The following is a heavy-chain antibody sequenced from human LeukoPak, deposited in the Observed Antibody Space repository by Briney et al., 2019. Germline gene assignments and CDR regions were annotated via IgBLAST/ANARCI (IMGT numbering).Heavy chain of an antibody. CDR3: AREQDVLRFLEWLFGFDY. D-gene: IGHD3-3*01. Sequence: PGGSLRLSCAASGFTFSSYWMSWVRQAPGKGLEWVANINQDGSEKYYVDSVKGRFTISRDNAKNSLYLQMNSLRAEDTAVYYCAREQDVLRFLEWLFGFDYWGQGTLVTVSS. J-gene: IGHJ4*02. CDR1: GFTFSSYW. V-gene: IGHV3-7*01. CDR2: INQDGSEK.